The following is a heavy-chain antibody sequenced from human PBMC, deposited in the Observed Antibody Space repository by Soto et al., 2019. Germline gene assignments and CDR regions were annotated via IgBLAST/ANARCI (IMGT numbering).Heavy chain of an antibody. CDR2: ISSTTNYI. CDR1: GFTFTRYS. J-gene: IGHJ4*02. V-gene: IGHV3-21*06. Sequence: GGSLRLSYAASGFTFTRYSMNWVRQAPGKGLEWVSSISSTTNYIYYGDSMKGRFTISRDNAKNSLYLEMNSLRAEDTAVYYCARESEDLTSNFDYWGQGTLVTVSS. CDR3: ARESEDLTSNFDY.